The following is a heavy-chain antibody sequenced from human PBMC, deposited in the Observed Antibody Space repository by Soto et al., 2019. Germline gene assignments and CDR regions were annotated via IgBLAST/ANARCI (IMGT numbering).Heavy chain of an antibody. CDR2: ISSTTNYI. CDR1: GFTFTRYS. J-gene: IGHJ4*02. V-gene: IGHV3-21*06. Sequence: GGSLRLSYAASGFTFTRYSMNWVRQAPGKGLEWVSSISSTTNYIYYGDSMKGRFTISRDNAKNSLYLEMNSLRAEDTAVYYCARESEDLTSNFDYWGQGTLVTVSS. CDR3: ARESEDLTSNFDY.